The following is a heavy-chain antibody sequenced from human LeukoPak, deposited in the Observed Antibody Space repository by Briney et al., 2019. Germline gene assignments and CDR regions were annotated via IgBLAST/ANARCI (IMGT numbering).Heavy chain of an antibody. CDR1: GGPISSYY. CDR2: YYSGST. CDR3: ARGPGSYDFLYYFDH. D-gene: IGHD1-26*01. Sequence: PSETLSLTCTVSGGPISSYYWSWIRQPPGKGLEWIGYYSGSTNYNPSLKSRVTMSVDTSKNQFSLRLRSVTAADTAVYYCARGPGSYDFLYYFDHWGQGTLVTVSS. J-gene: IGHJ4*02. V-gene: IGHV4-59*08.